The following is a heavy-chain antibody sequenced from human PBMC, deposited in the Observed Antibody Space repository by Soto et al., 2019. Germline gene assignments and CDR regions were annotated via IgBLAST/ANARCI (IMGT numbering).Heavy chain of an antibody. Sequence: PGGSLRLSCAASGFTFSYYYMIWIRQAPGKGLEWVSYISSTSTYTNYADSVKGRFTISRDNAKNSLYLQMNSLRAEDTAVYYCASLPQQLVDYWGQGTLVTVSS. D-gene: IGHD6-13*01. V-gene: IGHV3-11*06. CDR1: GFTFSYYY. CDR2: ISSTSTYT. CDR3: ASLPQQLVDY. J-gene: IGHJ4*02.